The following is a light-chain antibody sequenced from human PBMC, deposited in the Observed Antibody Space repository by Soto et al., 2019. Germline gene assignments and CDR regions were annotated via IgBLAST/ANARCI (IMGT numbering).Light chain of an antibody. J-gene: IGKJ2*01. Sequence: EIVMTQSPATVSLSPGERATLSCRACPGVSNTLAWYQQRPGQAPRLLIYGASIRAPGIPARFSGGGSGTEFTLTITSLQSEDFAVYYCQQYENWPYTFGQGTKLEI. CDR3: QQYENWPYT. CDR1: PGVSNT. CDR2: GAS. V-gene: IGKV3-15*01.